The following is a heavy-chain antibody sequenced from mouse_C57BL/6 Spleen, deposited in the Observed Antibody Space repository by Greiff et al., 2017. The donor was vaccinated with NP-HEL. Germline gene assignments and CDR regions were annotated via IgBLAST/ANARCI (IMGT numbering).Heavy chain of an antibody. J-gene: IGHJ3*01. V-gene: IGHV1-50*01. Sequence: QVHVKQPGAELVKPGASVKLSCKASGYTFTSYWMQWVKQRPGQGLEWIGEIDPSDSYTNYNQKFKGKATLTVDTSSSTAYMQLSSLTSEDSAVYYCARHTDYDGFAYWGQGTLVTVSA. CDR1: GYTFTSYW. CDR2: IDPSDSYT. CDR3: ARHTDYDGFAY. D-gene: IGHD2-4*01.